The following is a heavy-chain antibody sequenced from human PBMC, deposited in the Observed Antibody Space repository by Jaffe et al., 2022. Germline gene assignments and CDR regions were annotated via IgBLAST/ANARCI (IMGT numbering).Heavy chain of an antibody. D-gene: IGHD2-21*01. CDR1: GFSLSTSGVG. CDR2: IYWNDDK. V-gene: IGHV2-5*01. CDR3: AHRRIRGLRYCGGDCYSPFDY. Sequence: QITLKESGPTLVKPTQTLTLTCTFSGFSLSTSGVGVGWIRQPPGKALEWLALIYWNDDKRYSPSLKSRLTITKDTSKNQVVLTMTNMDPVDTATYYCAHRRIRGLRYCGGDCYSPFDYWGQGTLVTVSS. J-gene: IGHJ4*02.